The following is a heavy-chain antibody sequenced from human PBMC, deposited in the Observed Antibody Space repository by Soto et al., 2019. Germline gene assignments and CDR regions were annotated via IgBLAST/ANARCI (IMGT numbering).Heavy chain of an antibody. D-gene: IGHD3-9*01. CDR2: ISWSGDDT. J-gene: IGHJ4*02. CDR3: ARDPSTGSADY. CDR1: GFTFSSYA. Sequence: EVQLLESGGDLVQPGGSLRLSCAASGFTFSSYAMNWVRQAPGKGLEWVSTISWSGDDTYYVDSVKGRFTISRDNSKNTLYLKMNSLRAEDSAVYYCARDPSTGSADYWGQGTLVIVSS. V-gene: IGHV3-23*01.